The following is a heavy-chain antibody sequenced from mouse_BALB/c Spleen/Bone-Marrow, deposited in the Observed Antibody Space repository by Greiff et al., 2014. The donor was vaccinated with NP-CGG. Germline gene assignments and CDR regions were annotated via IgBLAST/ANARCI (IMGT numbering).Heavy chain of an antibody. Sequence: EVQVVESGGGLVQPGESLKLSCESNEYEFPSHDMSWVRKTPEKRLELVAAINSDGGSTYYPDTMERRFIISRDNSKKTLYLQMSSLRSEDTAFYYCARHGDYYGSSLFAYWSQGTLVTVSA. V-gene: IGHV5-2*01. J-gene: IGHJ3*01. CDR1: EYEFPSHD. CDR2: INSDGGST. D-gene: IGHD1-1*01. CDR3: ARHGDYYGSSLFAY.